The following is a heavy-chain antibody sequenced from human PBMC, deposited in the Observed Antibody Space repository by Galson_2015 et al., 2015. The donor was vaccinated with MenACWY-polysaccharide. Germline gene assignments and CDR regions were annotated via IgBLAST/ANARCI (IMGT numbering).Heavy chain of an antibody. J-gene: IGHJ4*02. D-gene: IGHD6-19*01. CDR1: GFTFSSYS. CDR2: ISGGSSYI. CDR3: ARGLNVGIAVAGYFDH. Sequence: SLRLSCAASGFTFSSYSMNWVRQAPGKGLEWVSSISGGSSYIYYADSVKGRFTISRDNAKNSLFLQVNSLRAEDTAVYYCARGLNVGIAVAGYFDHWGQGSLVTVSS. V-gene: IGHV3-21*01.